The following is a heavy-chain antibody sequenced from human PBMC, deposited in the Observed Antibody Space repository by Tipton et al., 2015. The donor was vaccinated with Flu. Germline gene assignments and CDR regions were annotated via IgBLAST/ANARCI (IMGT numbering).Heavy chain of an antibody. CDR3: ARDLWNDRRAYYYYGVDV. V-gene: IGHV4-34*01. D-gene: IGHD1-1*01. CDR2: VNHSGST. CDR1: GGSFSGDY. J-gene: IGHJ6*01. Sequence: LRLSCVVYGGSFSGDYCSWIRQPPGKGLEWIGEVNHSGSTNYNPSLKSRVTISIDPSNNQFSLDLTSLTAADTAVYFCARDLWNDRRAYYYYGVDVWGQGTTVTVSS.